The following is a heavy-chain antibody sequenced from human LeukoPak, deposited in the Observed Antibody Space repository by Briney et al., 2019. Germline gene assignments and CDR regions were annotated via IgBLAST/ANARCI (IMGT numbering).Heavy chain of an antibody. Sequence: SETLSLTCGVPGYSISSGYYWGWIRQPPGKGLEWIGSIYHSGSTYYNPSLKSRVTISVDTSKNQFSLKLRSVTAADTALYYCARWDSGEWFHDAFDIWVQGTRVTVSS. J-gene: IGHJ3*02. CDR1: GYSISSGYY. D-gene: IGHD3-3*01. CDR3: ARWDSGEWFHDAFDI. CDR2: IYHSGST. V-gene: IGHV4-38-2*01.